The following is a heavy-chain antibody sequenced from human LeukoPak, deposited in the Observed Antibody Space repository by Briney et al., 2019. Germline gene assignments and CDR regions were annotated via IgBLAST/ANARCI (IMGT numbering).Heavy chain of an antibody. D-gene: IGHD6-13*01. CDR1: GYTFTGYY. J-gene: IGHJ5*02. Sequence: ASVTVSCKASGYTFTGYYMHWVRQAPGQGLEWMGWINPNSGGTNYAQKFQGRVTMTRDTSISTAYMELSRLRSDDTAVYYCARETAAEPPFDHWGQGTLVTVSS. CDR3: ARETAAEPPFDH. V-gene: IGHV1-2*02. CDR2: INPNSGGT.